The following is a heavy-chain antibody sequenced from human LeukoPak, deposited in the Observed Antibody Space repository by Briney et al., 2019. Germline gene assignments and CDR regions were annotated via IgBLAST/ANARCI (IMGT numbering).Heavy chain of an antibody. CDR3: ARANGSGSIPDY. CDR2: INPNSGGT. J-gene: IGHJ4*02. CDR1: GYTFTGYY. Sequence: ASVKVSCRASGYTFTGYYMHWVRQAPGQGLEWMGWINPNSGGTNYAQKFQGWVTMTRDTSISTAYMELSRLRSDDTAVYYCARANGSGSIPDYWGQGTLVTVSS. V-gene: IGHV1-2*04. D-gene: IGHD3-10*01.